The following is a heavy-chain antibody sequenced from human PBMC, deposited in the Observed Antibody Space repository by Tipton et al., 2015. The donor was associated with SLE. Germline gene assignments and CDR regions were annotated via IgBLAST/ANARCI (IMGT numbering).Heavy chain of an antibody. CDR3: AREKYGVFDI. CDR2: IYYSGST. CDR1: GGSISSSSYY. Sequence: TLSLTCTVSGGSISSSSYYWGWIRQPPGKGLEWIGSIYYSGSTYYNPSLKSRVTISVDTSKNQFSLKLNSVTAADTAVYYCAREKYGVFDIWGQGTMVIVSS. V-gene: IGHV4-39*07. D-gene: IGHD2-8*01. J-gene: IGHJ3*02.